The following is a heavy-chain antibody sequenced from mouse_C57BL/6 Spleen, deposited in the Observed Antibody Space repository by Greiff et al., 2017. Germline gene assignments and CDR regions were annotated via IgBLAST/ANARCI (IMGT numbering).Heavy chain of an antibody. CDR3: AREGNYDGYSGRYAMDY. CDR1: GYTFTSYW. V-gene: IGHV1-69*01. J-gene: IGHJ4*01. D-gene: IGHD2-3*01. CDR2: IDPSDSYT. Sequence: QVQLQQPGAELVMPGASVKLSCKASGYTFTSYWMHWVKQRPGQGLEWIGEIDPSDSYTNYNQKFKGKSTLTVDKSSSTAYMQLSSLTSEDSAVYYCAREGNYDGYSGRYAMDYWGQGTSVTVSS.